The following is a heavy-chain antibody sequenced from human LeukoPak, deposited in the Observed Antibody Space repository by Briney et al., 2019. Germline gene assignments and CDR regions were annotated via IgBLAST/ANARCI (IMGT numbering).Heavy chain of an antibody. Sequence: SVKVSCKASCFTFITYGISWGRQAPGQGLEWLGGISAYNGNTNYAQKLQGRVTMTTDTSTSTAYMELRSLRSDDTAVYYCARRVRGTAMDYFDYWGQGTLVTVSS. CDR2: ISAYNGNT. J-gene: IGHJ4*02. V-gene: IGHV1-18*01. CDR1: CFTFITYG. D-gene: IGHD5-18*01. CDR3: ARRVRGTAMDYFDY.